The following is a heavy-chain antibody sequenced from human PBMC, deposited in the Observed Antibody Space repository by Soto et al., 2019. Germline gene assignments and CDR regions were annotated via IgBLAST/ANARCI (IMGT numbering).Heavy chain of an antibody. CDR2: INHSGST. V-gene: IGHV4-34*01. Sequence: SETLSLTCAVYGGSFSGYYWSWIRQPPGKGLEWIGEINHSGSTNYNPSLKSRVTISVDTSKNQFSLKLSSVTAADTAVYYCARRPKRGYCSGGSCYNWFDPWGQGTLVTVSS. CDR3: ARRPKRGYCSGGSCYNWFDP. J-gene: IGHJ5*02. CDR1: GGSFSGYY. D-gene: IGHD2-15*01.